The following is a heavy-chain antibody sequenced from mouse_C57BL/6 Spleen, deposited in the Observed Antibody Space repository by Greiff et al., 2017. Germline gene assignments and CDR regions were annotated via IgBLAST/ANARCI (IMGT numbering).Heavy chain of an antibody. V-gene: IGHV1-64*01. D-gene: IGHD4-1*01. CDR2: IHPNSGST. Sequence: QVQLQQPGAELVKPGASVKLSCKASGYTFTSYWMHWVKQRPGQGLEWIGMIHPNSGSTNYNEKFKSKATLTVDKSSSTAYMQLSSLTSEDSAVYYCARHWDIWYFDVWGTGTTVTVSS. CDR3: ARHWDIWYFDV. CDR1: GYTFTSYW. J-gene: IGHJ1*03.